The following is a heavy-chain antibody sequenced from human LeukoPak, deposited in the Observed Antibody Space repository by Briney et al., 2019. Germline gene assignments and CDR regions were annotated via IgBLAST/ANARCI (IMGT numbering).Heavy chain of an antibody. Sequence: SETLSLTCTVSGASIGSGGYHWNWIRQPPGKGLEWIGYIYYSGSTNYNPSLKSRVTISVDTSKNQFSLKLSSVTAADTAVYYCARAVMVRGGNWFDPWGQGTLVTVSS. V-gene: IGHV4-61*08. CDR3: ARAVMVRGGNWFDP. D-gene: IGHD3-10*01. CDR1: GASIGSGGYH. J-gene: IGHJ5*02. CDR2: IYYSGST.